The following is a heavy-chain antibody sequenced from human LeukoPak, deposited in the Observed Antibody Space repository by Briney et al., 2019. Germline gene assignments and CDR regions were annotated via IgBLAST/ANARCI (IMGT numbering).Heavy chain of an antibody. J-gene: IGHJ5*02. Sequence: SETLSLTCTFSCCSISSSSYYWGWIRQPPGKGLEWIGSIYYSGSTYYNPSLKSRVTISVDSSKNQFSLKLSSVTAAETAVYYCARVHILTGYGSKGWFDTWGQGTLVTVSS. CDR1: CCSISSSSYY. CDR2: IYYSGST. CDR3: ARVHILTGYGSKGWFDT. D-gene: IGHD3-9*01. V-gene: IGHV4-39*07.